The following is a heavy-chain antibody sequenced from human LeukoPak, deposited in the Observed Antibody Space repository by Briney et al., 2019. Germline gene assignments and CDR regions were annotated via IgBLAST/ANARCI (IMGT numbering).Heavy chain of an antibody. V-gene: IGHV4-39*01. J-gene: IGHJ4*02. CDR3: ARHKAAMVPFDY. Sequence: SETLSLTCTVSGGSISSSSYYWGWIRQPPGKGLEWIGSIYYSGSTYYNPSLKSRVTISVDTSKNQFSLKLSSVTAADTAVYYCARHKAAMVPFDYWGQGTLVTVSS. D-gene: IGHD5-18*01. CDR2: IYYSGST. CDR1: GGSISSSSYY.